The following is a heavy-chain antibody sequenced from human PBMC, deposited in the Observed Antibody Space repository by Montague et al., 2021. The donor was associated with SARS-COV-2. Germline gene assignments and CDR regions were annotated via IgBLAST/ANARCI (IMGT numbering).Heavy chain of an antibody. CDR1: GFTFSSYE. Sequence: SLRLSCAASGFTFSSYEMNWVRQAPGKGLEWVSYISSSGSTIYYADSVKGRFTISRDNAKNSLYLQMNSLRAEDTAVYYCARSYDILTGYQSQALDYWGQGTLATVSS. CDR3: ARSYDILTGYQSQALDY. V-gene: IGHV3-48*03. D-gene: IGHD3-9*01. J-gene: IGHJ4*02. CDR2: ISSSGSTI.